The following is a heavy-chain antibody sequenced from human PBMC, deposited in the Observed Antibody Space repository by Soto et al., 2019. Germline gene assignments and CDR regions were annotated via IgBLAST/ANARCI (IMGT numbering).Heavy chain of an antibody. J-gene: IGHJ5*02. Sequence: EVQLLESGGGLVQPGGSLRLSCAASGFTFSSYAMSWVRQTPGKGLEWVSSITGTGAITHYAESVKGRFTISRDNFKNALYLQMNTLRAEDTGVYFCRVDRYSNYTSRGCDHWGQGTVVIVSS. CDR2: ITGTGAIT. D-gene: IGHD4-4*01. CDR3: RVDRYSNYTSRGCDH. CDR1: GFTFSSYA. V-gene: IGHV3-23*01.